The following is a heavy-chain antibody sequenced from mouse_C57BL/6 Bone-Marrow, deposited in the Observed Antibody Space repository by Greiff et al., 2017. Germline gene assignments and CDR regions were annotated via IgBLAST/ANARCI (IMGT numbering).Heavy chain of an antibody. V-gene: IGHV1-15*01. CDR2: IDPETGGT. D-gene: IGHD1-1*01. J-gene: IGHJ4*01. CDR1: GYTFTDYE. CDR3: TNYYGKDAMDY. Sequence: QVQLKESGAELVRPGASVTLSCKASGYTFTDYEMHWVKQTPVHGLEWIGAIDPETGGTAYNQKFKGKAILTADKSSSTAYMELRSLTSEDSAVYYCTNYYGKDAMDYWGQGTSVTVSS.